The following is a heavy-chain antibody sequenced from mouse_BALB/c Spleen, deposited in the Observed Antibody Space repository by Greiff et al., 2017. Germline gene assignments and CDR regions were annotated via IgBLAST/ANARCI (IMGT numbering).Heavy chain of an antibody. V-gene: IGHV1S81*02. CDR3: TRGDYRYDGDAMDY. CDR2: INPSNGGT. D-gene: IGHD2-14*01. J-gene: IGHJ4*01. Sequence: VQLQQSGAELVKPGASVKLSCKASGYTFTSYYMYWVKQRPGQGLEWIGGINPSNGGTNFNEKFTSKATLTVDKSSSTAYMQLSSLTSEDSAVYYCTRGDYRYDGDAMDYWGQGTSVTVSS. CDR1: GYTFTSYY.